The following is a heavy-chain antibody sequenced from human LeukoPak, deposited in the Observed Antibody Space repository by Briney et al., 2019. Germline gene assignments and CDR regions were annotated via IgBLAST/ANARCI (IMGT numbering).Heavy chain of an antibody. CDR3: AREHYDSSGYYHY. CDR2: ISYDGSNK. Sequence: GGSLGLSCAASGFAFSSYAMHWVRKAPGKGLEWVAVISYDGSNKYYADSVKGRFTISRDNSKNTLSLQMNSLRPEDTAVYYCAREHYDSSGYYHYWGQGTLVTVSS. CDR1: GFAFSSYA. V-gene: IGHV3-30*04. D-gene: IGHD3-22*01. J-gene: IGHJ4*02.